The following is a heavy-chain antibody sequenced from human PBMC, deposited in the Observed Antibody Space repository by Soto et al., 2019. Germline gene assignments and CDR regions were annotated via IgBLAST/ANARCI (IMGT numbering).Heavy chain of an antibody. Sequence: PGGSLRLSCAASGFTFSSYGMHWVRQAPGKGLEWVAVIRYDGSNKYYADSVKGRFTISRDNSKNTLYLQMNSLRAEDTAVYYCSRDLRYSSRWATPALFGYWGQGTLVTVSS. J-gene: IGHJ4*02. CDR2: IRYDGSNK. D-gene: IGHD6-13*01. CDR3: SRDLRYSSRWATPALFGY. V-gene: IGHV3-33*01. CDR1: GFTFSSYG.